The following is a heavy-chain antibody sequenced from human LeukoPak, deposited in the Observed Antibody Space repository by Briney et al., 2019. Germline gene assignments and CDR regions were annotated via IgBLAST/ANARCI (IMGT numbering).Heavy chain of an antibody. Sequence: SETLSLTCTVSGGSISSGDYYWSWIRQPPGKGLKWIGYIYYSGSTYYNPSLKSRVTISVDTSKNQFSLKLSSVTAADTAVYYCAAPGSDCSGGSCYPPPVDYWGQGTLVTVSS. D-gene: IGHD2-15*01. J-gene: IGHJ4*02. CDR1: GGSISSGDYY. CDR2: IYYSGST. CDR3: AAPGSDCSGGSCYPPPVDY. V-gene: IGHV4-30-4*01.